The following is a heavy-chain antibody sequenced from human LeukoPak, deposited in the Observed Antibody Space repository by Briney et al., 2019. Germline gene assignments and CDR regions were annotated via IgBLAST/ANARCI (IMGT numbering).Heavy chain of an antibody. CDR3: ARHRSKRWLQMGDFDY. CDR1: GGSISSYY. J-gene: IGHJ4*02. Sequence: SETLSLTCTVSGGSISSYYWSWIRQPPGKGLEWIGYIYYSGSTNYNPSLKSRVTISVDTSKNQFSLKLSSVTAADTAVYYCARHRSKRWLQMGDFDYWGQGTLVTVSS. D-gene: IGHD5-24*01. V-gene: IGHV4-59*08. CDR2: IYYSGST.